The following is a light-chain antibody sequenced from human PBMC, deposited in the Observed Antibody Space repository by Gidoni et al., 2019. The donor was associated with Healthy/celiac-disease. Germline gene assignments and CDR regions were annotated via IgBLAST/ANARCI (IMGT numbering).Light chain of an antibody. CDR1: QSVSSR. Sequence: DIVLTQSPATLSLSPGESATLSCRASQSVSSRLAWYQQKPGQSPRLLIYDASTRATGIPARVSGSGSGTDFTRTISSLEPEDFAVYYCQQRSDWPRTFGQGTKVEIK. J-gene: IGKJ1*01. CDR2: DAS. V-gene: IGKV3-11*01. CDR3: QQRSDWPRT.